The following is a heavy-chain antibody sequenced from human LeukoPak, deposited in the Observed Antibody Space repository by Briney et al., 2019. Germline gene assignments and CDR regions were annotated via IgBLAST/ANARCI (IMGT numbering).Heavy chain of an antibody. CDR2: INPDSGGT. D-gene: IGHD2-8*01. CDR1: GYTFTGYY. V-gene: IGHV1-2*02. Sequence: GASVKVSCKASGYTFTGYYMHWVRQAPGQGLEWMGWINPDSGGTNYAQKFQGRVTMTRDTSISTAYMQLSRLSSDDTAVYYCASGYCTNGVCYRLYYMDVWGKGTTVTVSS. J-gene: IGHJ6*03. CDR3: ASGYCTNGVCYRLYYMDV.